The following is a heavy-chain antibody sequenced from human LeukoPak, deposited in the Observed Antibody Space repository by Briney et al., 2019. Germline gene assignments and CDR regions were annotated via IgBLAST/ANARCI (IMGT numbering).Heavy chain of an antibody. CDR1: GGAISSGSYY. Sequence: SETLSLTCTVSGGAISSGSYYWSWIRQPAGKGLEWIGRIYTSWSTNYNPSLKSRVTISVDTSKNQFSLKLSSVTAADTAVYYCAREKYGTYYYGSGSPTGEDYWGQGTLVTVSS. CDR2: IYTSWST. J-gene: IGHJ4*02. V-gene: IGHV4-61*02. D-gene: IGHD3-10*01. CDR3: AREKYGTYYYGSGSPTGEDY.